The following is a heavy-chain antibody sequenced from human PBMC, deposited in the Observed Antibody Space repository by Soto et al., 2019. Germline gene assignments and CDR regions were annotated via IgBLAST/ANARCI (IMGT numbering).Heavy chain of an antibody. D-gene: IGHD3-10*01. V-gene: IGHV2-5*01. CDR1: GFSLSSRGVG. J-gene: IGHJ3*02. CDR2: IMWNDDN. Sequence: FGPKLVNPTQTLTLTCTFSGFSLSSRGVGVGWVRQPPGKALEWLALIMWNDDNHYSPSLKSRLTITKDTSKTQVVLTMTNMDPVDTATFYCALYLSGYYCVSGSSCAFDIWGQGTMVTVSS. CDR3: ALYLSGYYCVSGSSCAFDI.